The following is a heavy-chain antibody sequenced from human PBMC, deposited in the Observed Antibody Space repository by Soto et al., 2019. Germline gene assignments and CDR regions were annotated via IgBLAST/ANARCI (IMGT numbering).Heavy chain of an antibody. Sequence: QVQLQESGPGLVKPSETLSLTCTVSGGSVPSGSYYWSWIRQPPGKGLEWIGYIYFSGSTNYNPSVKSRVSIAVDKSKNHISLKLSSVTAADTAVYYCARDQGIAVAVFDYWGQGTLVTVSS. V-gene: IGHV4-61*01. CDR1: GGSVPSGSYY. D-gene: IGHD6-19*01. CDR2: IYFSGST. CDR3: ARDQGIAVAVFDY. J-gene: IGHJ4*02.